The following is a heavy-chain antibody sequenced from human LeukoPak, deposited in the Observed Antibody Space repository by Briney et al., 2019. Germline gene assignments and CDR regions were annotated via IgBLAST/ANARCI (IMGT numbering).Heavy chain of an antibody. CDR1: GFIFSNYA. Sequence: PGGSLRLSCAASGFIFSNYAMHWVRQAPGKGLEYVSGISSSGTNTYYANSVKGRFTISRDNSKNTLYLQVGSLRAEDMAVYYCSRDLYYRSGSSYNGLEYWGQGTLVTVSS. D-gene: IGHD3-10*01. V-gene: IGHV3-64*01. J-gene: IGHJ4*02. CDR3: SRDLYYRSGSSYNGLEY. CDR2: ISSSGTNT.